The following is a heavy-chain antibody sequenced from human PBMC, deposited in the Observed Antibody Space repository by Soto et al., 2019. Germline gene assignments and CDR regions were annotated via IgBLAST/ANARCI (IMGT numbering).Heavy chain of an antibody. CDR1: GGTFSSYT. CDR2: IIPILGIA. J-gene: IGHJ6*02. D-gene: IGHD3-10*01. Sequence: QVQLVQSGAEVKKPGSSVKVSCKASGGTFSSYTISWVRQAPGQGLEWMGRIIPILGIANYAQKFQGRVTIHSDKPPSTAYMELSSLRSEDTALYYCARKRVPMVQGEMDVWGQGTTVTVSS. CDR3: ARKRVPMVQGEMDV. V-gene: IGHV1-69*02.